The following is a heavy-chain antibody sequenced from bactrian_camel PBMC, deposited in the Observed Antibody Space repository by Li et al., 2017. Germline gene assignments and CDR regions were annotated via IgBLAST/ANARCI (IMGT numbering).Heavy chain of an antibody. CDR3: AADEYNLGLARSYTY. Sequence: HVQLVESGGGSVQAGGSLRLSCAASEYTVHYCMGWFRQAPGKEREGVAAIRRSGGETWYAGSVKGRFTISQDSARNTVYLQMNNLQPEDTATYYCAADEYNLGLARSYTYRGQGTQVTVS. CDR2: IRRSGGET. CDR1: EYTVHYC. J-gene: IGHJ4*01. D-gene: IGHD1*01. V-gene: IGHV3-3*01.